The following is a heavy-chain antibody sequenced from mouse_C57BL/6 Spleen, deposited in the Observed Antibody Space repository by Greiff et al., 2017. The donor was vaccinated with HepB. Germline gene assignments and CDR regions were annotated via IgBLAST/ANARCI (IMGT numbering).Heavy chain of an antibody. D-gene: IGHD1-1*01. V-gene: IGHV1-59*01. CDR2: IDPSDSYT. J-gene: IGHJ1*03. CDR1: GYTFTSYW. Sequence: VQLQQPGAELVRPGTSVKLSCKASGYTFTSYWMHWVKQRPGQGLEWIGVIDPSDSYTNYNQKFKGKATLTVDTSSSTAYMQLSSLTSEDSAVYYCARQHSHGSRYFDVWGTGTTVTVSS. CDR3: ARQHSHGSRYFDV.